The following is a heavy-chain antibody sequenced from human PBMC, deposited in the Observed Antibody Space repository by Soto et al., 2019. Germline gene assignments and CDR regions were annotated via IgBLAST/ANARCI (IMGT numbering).Heavy chain of an antibody. CDR2: IVVGSGNT. CDR1: GFTFTSSA. D-gene: IGHD3-22*01. CDR3: AADRWYPTYYYGSSGYSDY. J-gene: IGHJ4*02. Sequence: GASVKVSCKASGFTFTSSAVQWVRQARGQRLEWIGWIVVGSGNTNYAQKFQERVTITRDMSTSIAYMELSSLRSEDTAVYYCAADRWYPTYYYGSSGYSDYWGQGTLVTVSS. V-gene: IGHV1-58*01.